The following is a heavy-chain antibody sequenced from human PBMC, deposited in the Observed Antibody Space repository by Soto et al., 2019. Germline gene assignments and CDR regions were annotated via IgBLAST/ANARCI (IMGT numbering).Heavy chain of an antibody. J-gene: IGHJ4*02. CDR1: GGSVSSGSYY. CDR3: AREYSSSSSFDY. V-gene: IGHV4-61*01. Sequence: PSETLSLTCTVSGGSVSSGSYYWSWIRQPPGKGLEWIGYIYYSGSTNYNPSLKSRVTISVDTSKNQFSLKLSSVTAADTAVYYRAREYSSSSSFDYWGQGTLVTVSS. CDR2: IYYSGST. D-gene: IGHD6-6*01.